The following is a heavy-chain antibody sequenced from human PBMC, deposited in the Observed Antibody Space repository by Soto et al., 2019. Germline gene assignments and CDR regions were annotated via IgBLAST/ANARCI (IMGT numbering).Heavy chain of an antibody. D-gene: IGHD6-13*01. CDR1: GYTFTSYA. CDR2: INAGNGNT. CDR3: ARDRIAAAGLNWFDP. V-gene: IGHV1-3*01. J-gene: IGHJ5*02. Sequence: ASVKVSCKASGYTFTSYAMHWVRQAPGQRLEWMGWINAGNGNTKYSQKFQGRVTITRDTSASTAYMELSSLRSEDTAVYYCARDRIAAAGLNWFDPWGQGTLVAVSS.